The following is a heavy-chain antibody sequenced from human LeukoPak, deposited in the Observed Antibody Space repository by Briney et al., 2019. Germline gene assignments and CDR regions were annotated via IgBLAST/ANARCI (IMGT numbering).Heavy chain of an antibody. J-gene: IGHJ4*02. V-gene: IGHV1-18*01. CDR2: INAYNGYT. Sequence: GASAKVSCKASGYTFTNYGITWVRQAPGQGLEWMGWINAYNGYTNYAQKMQDRVTVTTDTSTSTAYMELRSLRSDDTAVYYCARGRGSSDWYYCDNWGQGTLVTVSS. CDR3: ARGRGSSDWYYCDN. D-gene: IGHD6-19*01. CDR1: GYTFTNYG.